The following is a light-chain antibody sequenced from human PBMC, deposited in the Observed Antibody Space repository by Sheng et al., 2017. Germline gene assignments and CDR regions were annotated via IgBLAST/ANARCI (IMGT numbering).Light chain of an antibody. Sequence: DIQMTQSPPSLSASVGDTVTLTCRAGPSIATYLNWYQQKPGKAPNLVIYGASHLQSGVPSRFSGSGSGTDFTLTISNLQPEDFATYYCQHSYNIPPAFGLGTVVEVK. CDR1: PSIATY. J-gene: IGKJ1*01. V-gene: IGKV1-39*01. CDR2: GAS. CDR3: QHSYNIPPA.